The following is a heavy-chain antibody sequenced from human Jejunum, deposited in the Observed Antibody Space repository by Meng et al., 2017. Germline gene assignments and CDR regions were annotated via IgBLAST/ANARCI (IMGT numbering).Heavy chain of an antibody. V-gene: IGHV3-11*01. D-gene: IGHD3-10*01. CDR3: ARYRHGSGNWYFDH. J-gene: IGHJ4*02. Sequence: GESLKISCAASGFTFSDHYMSWIRQAPGKGLEWVSYISDSASIVYYVDSVKGRFTISRDNAKNSLYLQMNSLRAEDTALYYCARYRHGSGNWYFDHWGQGTLVTVSS. CDR2: ISDSASIV. CDR1: GFTFSDHY.